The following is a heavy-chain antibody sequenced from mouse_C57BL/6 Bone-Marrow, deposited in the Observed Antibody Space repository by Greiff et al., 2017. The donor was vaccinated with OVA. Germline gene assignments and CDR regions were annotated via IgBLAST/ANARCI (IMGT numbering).Heavy chain of an antibody. D-gene: IGHD3-2*02. CDR2: IWSGGST. CDR3: ARDSSGYWFAY. CDR1: GFSLTSYG. Sequence: VQVVESGPGLVQPSQSLSITCTVSGFSLTSYGVHWVRQSPGKGLEWLGVIWSGGSTDYNAAFISRLSISKDNSKRQVFIKMNSLQADDTAIYYCARDSSGYWFAYWGQGTLVTVSA. V-gene: IGHV2-2*01. J-gene: IGHJ3*01.